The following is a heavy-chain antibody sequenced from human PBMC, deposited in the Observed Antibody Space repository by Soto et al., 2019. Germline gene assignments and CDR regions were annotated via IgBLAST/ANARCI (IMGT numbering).Heavy chain of an antibody. CDR2: IYYSGST. D-gene: IGHD3-22*01. Sequence: TLSLTCTVSGGSISSGDYYWSRILQPPGKGLEWIGYIYYSGSTYYNPSLKSRVTISVDTSKNQFSLKLSSVTAADTAVYYCAGGFYDSSGYKRSFDYWGQGTLVTVSS. V-gene: IGHV4-30-4*01. CDR3: AGGFYDSSGYKRSFDY. J-gene: IGHJ4*02. CDR1: GGSISSGDYY.